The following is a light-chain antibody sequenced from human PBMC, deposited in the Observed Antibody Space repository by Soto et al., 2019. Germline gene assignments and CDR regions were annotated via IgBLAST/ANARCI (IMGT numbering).Light chain of an antibody. V-gene: IGLV2-23*01. Sequence: QSALTQPASVSGSPGQSITIFCTGTSSDVGSYNLVSWYQKHPGKAPKLMIYEDSKRPSGVSNRFSGSKSGNTASLTISGLQTEDEADYYCCSYAGSSTWVFGGGTKLTVL. J-gene: IGLJ3*02. CDR1: SSDVGSYNL. CDR3: CSYAGSSTWV. CDR2: EDS.